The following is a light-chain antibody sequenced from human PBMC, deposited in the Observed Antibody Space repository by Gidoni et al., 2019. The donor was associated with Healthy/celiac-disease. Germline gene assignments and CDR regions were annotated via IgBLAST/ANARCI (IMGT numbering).Light chain of an antibody. CDR2: GAS. CDR1: QSVSSN. V-gene: IGKV3-15*01. Sequence: EIVMTQSPATLSVSPGERATRSCRASQSVSSNLAWYQQKPGQAPRLLIYGASTRATGIPARFSGSGSGTEFPLTISSLQSEDFAVYYCQQYNNWPWTFGQGTKVEIK. CDR3: QQYNNWPWT. J-gene: IGKJ1*01.